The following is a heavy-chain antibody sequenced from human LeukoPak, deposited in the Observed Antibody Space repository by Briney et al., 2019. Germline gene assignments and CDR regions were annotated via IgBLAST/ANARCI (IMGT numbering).Heavy chain of an antibody. J-gene: IGHJ5*02. Sequence: GGSLRLSCAASGFTFDDYGMSCVRQAPGKGLEWVSGINWNGGSTGYADSVKGRFTISRDNAKNSLYLQMNSLRAEDTALYYCARENYYGSGPNWFDPWGQGTLVTVSS. CDR1: GFTFDDYG. D-gene: IGHD3-10*01. V-gene: IGHV3-20*04. CDR3: ARENYYGSGPNWFDP. CDR2: INWNGGST.